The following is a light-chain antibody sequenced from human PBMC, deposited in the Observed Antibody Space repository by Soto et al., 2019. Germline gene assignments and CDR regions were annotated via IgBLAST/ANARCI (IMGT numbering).Light chain of an antibody. CDR3: CSYAGSTTGV. CDR1: SSDIGNYNL. CDR2: EGS. Sequence: QSALTQPASVSGSPGQTITISCTGTSSDIGNYNLVSWYQQHPGKAPKLMIYEGSKRPSGVSTRFFGSKSGNTASLTISGLQAEDEADYFCCSYAGSTTGVFGGGTKLTVL. J-gene: IGLJ3*02. V-gene: IGLV2-23*01.